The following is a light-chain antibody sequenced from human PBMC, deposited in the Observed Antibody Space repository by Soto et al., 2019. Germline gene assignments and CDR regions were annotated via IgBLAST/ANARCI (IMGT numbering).Light chain of an antibody. Sequence: DIQMTQSPSSLFASVGDSVTITCRASQTITTYLNWYRQKPGKAPKRLIYAASSLQSGVPSKFSGSGSETEFTLTISSLQPEDFATYFCQQIYSAPLTFGGGTKVEIK. V-gene: IGKV1-39*01. J-gene: IGKJ4*01. CDR1: QTITTY. CDR2: AAS. CDR3: QQIYSAPLT.